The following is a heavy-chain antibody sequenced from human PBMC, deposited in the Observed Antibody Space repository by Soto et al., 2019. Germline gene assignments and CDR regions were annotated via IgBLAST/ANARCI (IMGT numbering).Heavy chain of an antibody. D-gene: IGHD3-10*01. Sequence: QVQLVQSGAEVKKPGASVKVPCKASGYTFTNYEINWVRQATGQGLEWMGWMNPGSGNTGYAHKFQGRVTMTWNISISTAYMELSRLGSDDTAIYYCARMAASGSLNWFDPWGQGTLVTVSS. CDR2: MNPGSGNT. CDR1: GYTFTNYE. J-gene: IGHJ5*02. CDR3: ARMAASGSLNWFDP. V-gene: IGHV1-8*01.